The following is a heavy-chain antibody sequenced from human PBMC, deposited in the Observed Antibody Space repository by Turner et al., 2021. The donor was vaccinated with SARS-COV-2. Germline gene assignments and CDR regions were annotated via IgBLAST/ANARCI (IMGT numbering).Heavy chain of an antibody. CDR2: IIPIFGTA. Sequence: QVQLVQSGAEVKNPGSSVKVSCKASGNTFSTYAISWVRQAPGQGLEWMGGIIPIFGTANYAQNCQGRVTITADESSSTAYMELSSLRSEDTAVYYCARDVDYFSPIWGSHHYYYGMDVWGQGTTVTVSS. CDR3: ARDVDYFSPIWGSHHYYYGMDV. CDR1: GNTFSTYA. V-gene: IGHV1-69*01. J-gene: IGHJ6*02. D-gene: IGHD4-17*01.